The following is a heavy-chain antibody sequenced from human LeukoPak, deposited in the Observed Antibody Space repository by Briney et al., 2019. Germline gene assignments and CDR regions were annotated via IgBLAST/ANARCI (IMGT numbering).Heavy chain of an antibody. CDR1: GFTFSSYR. V-gene: IGHV3-21*01. CDR2: ISSSSSYI. D-gene: IGHD3-10*01. Sequence: GGSLRLSCAASGFTFSSYRMNWVRQAPGKGLEWVSSISSSSSYIYYADSVKGRFTIPRDNAKNSLYLQMNSLRAEDTAVYYCASTPFGGKYYYYYMDVWGKGTTVTISS. J-gene: IGHJ6*03. CDR3: ASTPFGGKYYYYYMDV.